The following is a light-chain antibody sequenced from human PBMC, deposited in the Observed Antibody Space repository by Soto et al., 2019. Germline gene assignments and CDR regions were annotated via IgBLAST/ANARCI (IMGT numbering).Light chain of an antibody. Sequence: PGCVSGSRGQSIPLSGTETISDIVAYNYVSWYRQHPGKAPQLLIYDVNNRPSGVSHRFSGSKYGNAASLTISGLQSEDEADYFCTSYTGSNTLEVFGPGTKVTVL. CDR2: DVN. CDR3: TSYTGSNTLEV. J-gene: IGLJ1*01. V-gene: IGLV2-14*03. CDR1: ISDIVAYNY.